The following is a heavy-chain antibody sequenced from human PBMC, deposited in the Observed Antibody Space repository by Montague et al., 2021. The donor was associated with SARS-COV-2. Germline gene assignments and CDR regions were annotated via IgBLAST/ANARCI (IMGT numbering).Heavy chain of an antibody. CDR1: GDSVASNRVA. CDR2: TYYRSKWYS. CDR3: VRYSGWFYFDF. Sequence: CAISGDSVASNRVAWSWIRQSPSLDLEWLVRTYYRSKWYSDYAPSVRGRLTVNPDASKNEFSLELNYVTPEDTAVYYCVRYSGWFYFDFWGQGTLVTVSS. D-gene: IGHD6-19*01. J-gene: IGHJ4*02. V-gene: IGHV6-1*01.